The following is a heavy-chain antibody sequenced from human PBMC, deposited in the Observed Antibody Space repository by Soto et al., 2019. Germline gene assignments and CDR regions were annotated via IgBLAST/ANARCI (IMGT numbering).Heavy chain of an antibody. CDR2: IYYSGST. D-gene: IGHD2-15*01. CDR1: GGSISSSSYY. V-gene: IGHV4-39*01. J-gene: IGHJ4*02. Sequence: SETLSLTCTVSGGSISSSSYYWGWIRQPPGKGLEWIGSIYYSGSTYYNPSLKSRVTISVDTSKNQFSLKLSSVTAADTAVYYCARLRVATLDYWGQGTLVNVSS. CDR3: ARLRVATLDY.